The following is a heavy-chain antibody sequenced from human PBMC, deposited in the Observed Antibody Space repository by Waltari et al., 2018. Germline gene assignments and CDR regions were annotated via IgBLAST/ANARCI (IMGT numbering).Heavy chain of an antibody. CDR2: INPNSGGT. Sequence: QVQLVQSGAEGKTPGASVKVSCKASGYTFTGYYMHWVRQAPGQGLGWMGWINPNSGGTNYAQKFQGRVTMTRDTSISTAYMELSRLRSDDTAVYYCARDYRSYYYGSGTRATWFDPWGQGTLVTVSS. D-gene: IGHD3-10*01. CDR3: ARDYRSYYYGSGTRATWFDP. V-gene: IGHV1-2*02. J-gene: IGHJ5*02. CDR1: GYTFTGYY.